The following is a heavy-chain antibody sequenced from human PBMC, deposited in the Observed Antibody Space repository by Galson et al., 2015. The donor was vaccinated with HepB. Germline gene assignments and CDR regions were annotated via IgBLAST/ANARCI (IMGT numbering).Heavy chain of an antibody. CDR2: IYSGTST. CDR3: ARDPREWLVYYYYYGMDV. D-gene: IGHD6-19*01. CDR1: GFTVSSNY. Sequence: SLRLSCAASGFTVSSNYMSWVRQAPGKGLEWVSIIYSGTSTYYADSVRGRFTISRHNFKNTLYLQMNSLRAEDTAVYYCARDPREWLVYYYYYGMDVWGQGTTVTVSS. J-gene: IGHJ6*02. V-gene: IGHV3-53*01.